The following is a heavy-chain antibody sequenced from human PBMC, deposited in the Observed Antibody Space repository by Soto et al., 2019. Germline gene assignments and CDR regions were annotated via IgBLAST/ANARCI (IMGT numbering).Heavy chain of an antibody. CDR2: INHSGST. CDR3: ARGQRSWYFRSTSYNWFDP. J-gene: IGHJ5*02. CDR1: GGPFSGYY. V-gene: IGHV4-34*01. D-gene: IGHD6-13*01. Sequence: SETLSLTCAVYGGPFSGYYWSWIRQPPGKGLEWIGEINHSGSTNYNPSLKSRVTISVDTSKNQFSLKLSSVTAADTAVYYCARGQRSWYFRSTSYNWFDPWGQGTLVTVSS.